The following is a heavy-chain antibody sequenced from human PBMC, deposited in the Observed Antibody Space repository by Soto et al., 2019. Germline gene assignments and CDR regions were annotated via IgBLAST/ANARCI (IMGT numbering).Heavy chain of an antibody. CDR1: GFTFSSYG. J-gene: IGHJ6*02. Sequence: PGGSLRLSCAASGFTFSSYGMHWVRQAPGKGLEWVAVIWYDGSNKYYADSVEGRFTISRDNSKNILYLQMSSLGVEDTAKYYCAKGSMFKYYYYYGMDVWGQGTTVTVSS. D-gene: IGHD3-10*02. V-gene: IGHV3-33*03. CDR2: IWYDGSNK. CDR3: AKGSMFKYYYYYGMDV.